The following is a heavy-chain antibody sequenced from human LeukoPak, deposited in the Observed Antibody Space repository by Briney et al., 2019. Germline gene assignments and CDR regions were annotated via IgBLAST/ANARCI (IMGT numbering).Heavy chain of an antibody. D-gene: IGHD3-10*01. CDR2: IDPSDSYT. V-gene: IGHV5-10-1*01. J-gene: IGHJ5*02. Sequence: GESLRISCKGSGYSFTSYWISWVRQMPGKGLEWMGRIDPSDSYTNYSPSFQGHVTISADKSISTAYLQWSSPKASDTAMYYCARHSTNYGSGSYSTGGRWFDPWGQGTLVTVSS. CDR1: GYSFTSYW. CDR3: ARHSTNYGSGSYSTGGRWFDP.